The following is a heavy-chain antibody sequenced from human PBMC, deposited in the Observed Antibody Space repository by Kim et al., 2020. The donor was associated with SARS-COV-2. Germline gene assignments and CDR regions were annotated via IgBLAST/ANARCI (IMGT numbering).Heavy chain of an antibody. D-gene: IGHD5-12*01. CDR3: ARDSLDGYNSYYYYGMDV. V-gene: IGHV4-59*01. J-gene: IGHJ6*02. Sequence: SETLSLTCTVSGGSISSYYWSWIRQPPGKGLEWIGYIYYSGSTNYNPSLKSRVTISVDTSKNQFSLKLSSVTAADTAVYYCARDSLDGYNSYYYYGMDVWGQGTTVTVSS. CDR1: GGSISSYY. CDR2: IYYSGST.